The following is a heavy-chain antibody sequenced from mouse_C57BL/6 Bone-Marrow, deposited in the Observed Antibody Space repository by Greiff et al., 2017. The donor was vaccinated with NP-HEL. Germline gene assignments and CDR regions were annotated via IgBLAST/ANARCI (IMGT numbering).Heavy chain of an antibody. V-gene: IGHV1-50*01. D-gene: IGHD1-1*01. J-gene: IGHJ1*03. CDR1: GYTFTSYW. CDR3: ERGGLYYWDV. Sequence: QVQLQQPGAELVKPGASVKLSCKASGYTFTSYWMQWVKQRPGQGLEWIGEIDPSDSYTNYNQKFKGKATLTVDTSSSTAYMQLSSLTSEDSAVYYCERGGLYYWDVWGTGTTVTVSS. CDR2: IDPSDSYT.